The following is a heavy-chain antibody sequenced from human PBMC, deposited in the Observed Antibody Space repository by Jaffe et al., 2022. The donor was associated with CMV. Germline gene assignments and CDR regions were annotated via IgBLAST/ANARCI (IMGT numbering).Heavy chain of an antibody. V-gene: IGHV1-18*04. D-gene: IGHD3-9*01. CDR1: GYSFIIYG. J-gene: IGHJ4*02. CDR3: ARGRYSDWLEIDH. Sequence: QVQLVQSGAEMKKPGASVKVSCKSSGYSFIIYGVSWVRQAPGQGLEWMGWINPYNGNTIYAQKFQGRVTLTTDSSTSTAYMELRSLRSDDTAVYYCARGRYSDWLEIDHWGQGTLVTVSS. CDR2: INPYNGNT.